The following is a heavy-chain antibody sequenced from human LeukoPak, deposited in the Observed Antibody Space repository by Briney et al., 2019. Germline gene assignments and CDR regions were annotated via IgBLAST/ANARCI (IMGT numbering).Heavy chain of an antibody. CDR2: IYYLGST. V-gene: IGHV4-59*01. Sequence: SGTLSLTCTVSGGSISSYYWSWIRQPPGKGLEWVGHIYYLGSTNYNPSLKSRVTISIDTSKNYFSLKLNSVIAADTAVYYCARDRPGSYWYFDLWGRGTLVTVSS. J-gene: IGHJ2*01. D-gene: IGHD3-10*01. CDR1: GGSISSYY. CDR3: ARDRPGSYWYFDL.